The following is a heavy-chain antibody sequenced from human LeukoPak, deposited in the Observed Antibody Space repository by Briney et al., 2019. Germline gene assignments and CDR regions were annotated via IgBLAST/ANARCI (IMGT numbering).Heavy chain of an antibody. D-gene: IGHD6-6*01. V-gene: IGHV4-38-2*02. Sequence: PSETLSLTCTVSGYSISSGYYWGWIRQPPGKGLEWIGSIYHSGSTYYNPSLKSRVTISVDTSKNQFSLKLSSVTAADTAVYYCARVTHSSSSGDYWGQGTLVTVSS. J-gene: IGHJ4*02. CDR2: IYHSGST. CDR1: GYSISSGYY. CDR3: ARVTHSSSSGDY.